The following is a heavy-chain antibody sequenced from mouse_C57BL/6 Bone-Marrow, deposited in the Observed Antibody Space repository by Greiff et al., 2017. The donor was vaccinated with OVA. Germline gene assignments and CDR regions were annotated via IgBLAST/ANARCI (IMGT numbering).Heavy chain of an antibody. CDR3: ARWGTTRVARCDY. CDR2: IDPSDSYP. CDR1: GYTFTSYW. D-gene: IGHD1-1*01. J-gene: IGHJ2*01. Sequence: QVHVKQPGAELVMPGASVKLSCKASGYTFTSYWMPWVKQRPGLGLEWIGEIDPSDSYPHSNQKFNGQSTLPVDHSSSTAYMQLGSLTSEDSAVDNCARWGTTRVARCDYWGQGTTLTVSS. V-gene: IGHV1-69*01.